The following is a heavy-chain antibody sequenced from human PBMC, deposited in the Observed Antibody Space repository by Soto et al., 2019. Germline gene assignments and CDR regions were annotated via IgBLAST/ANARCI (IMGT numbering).Heavy chain of an antibody. Sequence: GGFLRLSCAASGFTFSSYGMHWVRQAPGKGLEWVAVISYDGSNKYYADSVKGRFTISRDNSKNTLYLQMNSLRAEDTAVYYCAKDHYYDIKSHPDYWGQGTLVTVSS. J-gene: IGHJ4*02. CDR1: GFTFSSYG. V-gene: IGHV3-30*18. CDR2: ISYDGSNK. D-gene: IGHD3-22*01. CDR3: AKDHYYDIKSHPDY.